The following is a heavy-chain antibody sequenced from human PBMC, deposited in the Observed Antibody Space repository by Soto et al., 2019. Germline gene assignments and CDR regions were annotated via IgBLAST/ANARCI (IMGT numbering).Heavy chain of an antibody. V-gene: IGHV1-2*04. CDR1: GYTFTNFG. D-gene: IGHD4-4*01. CDR2: INPNSGGT. Sequence: GASVKVSCKASGYTFTNFGISWVRQAPGQGLEWMGWINPNSGGTNYAQKFQGWVTMTRDTSISTAYMELSRLRSDDTAVYYCARDSNHDAFDIWGQGTMVTVSS. J-gene: IGHJ3*02. CDR3: ARDSNHDAFDI.